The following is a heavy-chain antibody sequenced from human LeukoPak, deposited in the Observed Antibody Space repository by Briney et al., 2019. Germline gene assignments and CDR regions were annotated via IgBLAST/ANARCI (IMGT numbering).Heavy chain of an antibody. V-gene: IGHV4-61*08. D-gene: IGHD6-6*01. CDR3: ARHRAYSSSSPFDY. Sequence: SETLSLTCTVSGGSISSGGYYWSWIRQHPGKGLEWIGYIYYTGSTNYNPSLKSRVTMFVDMSKNQFSLRLSSVTAADTAVYYCARHRAYSSSSPFDYWGQGTLVTVSS. CDR2: IYYTGST. J-gene: IGHJ4*02. CDR1: GGSISSGGYY.